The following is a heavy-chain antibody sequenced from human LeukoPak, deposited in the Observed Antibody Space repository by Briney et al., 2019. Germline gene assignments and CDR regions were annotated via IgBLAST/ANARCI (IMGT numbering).Heavy chain of an antibody. CDR3: ARGGRVGSYYYYMDV. D-gene: IGHD3-10*01. Sequence: GASVKVSCKASGYTFTRYYMHWVRQAPGQGLEWMGIINPSGGSRSYAKKLKGRVTMTRDMSTSTVYMELSSLRSEDTAVYYCARGGRVGSYYYYMDVWGKGTTVTVSS. CDR1: GYTFTRYY. J-gene: IGHJ6*03. CDR2: INPSGGSR. V-gene: IGHV1-46*04.